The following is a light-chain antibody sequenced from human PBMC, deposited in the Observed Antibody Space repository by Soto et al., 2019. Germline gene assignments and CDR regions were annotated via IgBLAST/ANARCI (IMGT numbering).Light chain of an antibody. V-gene: IGLV4-69*01. CDR2: LNSDGSH. Sequence: QPVLTQSPSASASLGASVKLTCTLSSGHSTYAIAWHQQQPEKGPRYLMKLNSDGSHTKGDGIPDRFSGSSSGAERYLTISSLQSEDEADYSCQTWVTGPPGVFGGGTKRTVL. CDR1: SGHSTYA. CDR3: QTWVTGPPGV. J-gene: IGLJ3*02.